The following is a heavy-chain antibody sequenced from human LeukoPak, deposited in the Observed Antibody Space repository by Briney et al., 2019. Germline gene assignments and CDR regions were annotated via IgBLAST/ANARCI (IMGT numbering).Heavy chain of an antibody. CDR2: ISYDGSNK. J-gene: IGHJ4*02. CDR1: GFTFSSYA. Sequence: GGSLRLSCAASGFTFSSYAMHWVRQAPGKGLEWVAVISYDGSNKYYADSVNGRFTISRDNSKNTLYLQMNSLRTEDTAVYYCARVFGLERPYFDYWGQGTLVTVSS. CDR3: ARVFGLERPYFDY. V-gene: IGHV3-30*04. D-gene: IGHD1-1*01.